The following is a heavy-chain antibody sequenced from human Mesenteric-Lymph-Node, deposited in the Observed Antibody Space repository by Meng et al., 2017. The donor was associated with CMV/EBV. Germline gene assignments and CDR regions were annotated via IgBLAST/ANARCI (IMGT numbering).Heavy chain of an antibody. CDR3: ARGSASGTYYLLDV. D-gene: IGHD3-10*01. V-gene: IGHV1-8*03. CDR1: GYTFTSYY. J-gene: IGHJ6*02. Sequence: ASVKVSCKASGYTFTSYYMHWVRQATGQGLEWMGWMSPNGNGDYAQKFQGRVTITRNTSIRTAYMELSSLRSEDTAVYYCARGSASGTYYLLDVWGQGTTVTVSS. CDR2: MSPNGNG.